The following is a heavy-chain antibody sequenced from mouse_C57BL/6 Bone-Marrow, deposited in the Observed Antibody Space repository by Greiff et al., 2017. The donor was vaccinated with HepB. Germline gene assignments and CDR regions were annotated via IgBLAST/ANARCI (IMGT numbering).Heavy chain of an antibody. Sequence: VHVKQSGPELVKPGASVKIPCKASGYTFTDYNMDWVKQSHGKSLEWIGDINPNNGGTIYNQKFKGKATLTVDKSSSTAYMELRSLTSEDTAVYYCARDGSSHWYFDVWGTGTTVTVSS. CDR2: INPNNGGT. CDR1: GYTFTDYN. V-gene: IGHV1-18*01. J-gene: IGHJ1*03. CDR3: ARDGSSHWYFDV. D-gene: IGHD1-1*01.